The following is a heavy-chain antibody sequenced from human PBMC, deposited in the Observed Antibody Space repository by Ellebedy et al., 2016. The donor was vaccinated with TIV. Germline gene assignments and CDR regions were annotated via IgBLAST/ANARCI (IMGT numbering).Heavy chain of an antibody. CDR3: AKLGFDILTGSGGMDV. CDR1: GFTFTNYW. Sequence: GESLKISCAASGFTFTNYWMSWVRQAPGKGLEWVATIKQGGSEKYYVDSVKGRFTISRDNAKNSLYLQMNSLRAEDTAVYYCAKLGFDILTGSGGMDVWGQGTTVTVSS. CDR2: IKQGGSEK. D-gene: IGHD3-9*01. V-gene: IGHV3-7*03. J-gene: IGHJ6*02.